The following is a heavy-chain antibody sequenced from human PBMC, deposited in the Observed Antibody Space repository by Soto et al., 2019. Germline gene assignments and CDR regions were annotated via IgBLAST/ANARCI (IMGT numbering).Heavy chain of an antibody. D-gene: IGHD4-17*01. V-gene: IGHV4-59*01. J-gene: IGHJ5*01. Sequence: SEPLSLTCTVSGGSSSSYYWSWIRQPPGKGLEWIGYIYYSGSTNYNPSLKSRVTISADTSKNRFSLKLRSVTAADTAVYYCARALTTVVTKWFDSWGQGTLVTVSS. CDR1: GGSSSSYY. CDR2: IYYSGST. CDR3: ARALTTVVTKWFDS.